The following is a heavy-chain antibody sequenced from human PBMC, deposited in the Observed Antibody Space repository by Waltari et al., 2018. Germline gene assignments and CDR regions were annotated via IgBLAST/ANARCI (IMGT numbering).Heavy chain of an antibody. J-gene: IGHJ3*02. D-gene: IGHD3-22*01. CDR1: GFTFSSYD. CDR2: ISCSGGIT. V-gene: IGHV3-23*01. CDR3: AKEPFQYYYDSSGSTDAFDI. Sequence: EVQLLESGGGLVQPGGSLRLSCAASGFTFSSYDMSWVRQAPGKGLECVSAISCSGGITYYADSVKGRFTISRDNSKNTLYLQMNSLRAEDTAVYYCAKEPFQYYYDSSGSTDAFDIWGQGTMVTVSS.